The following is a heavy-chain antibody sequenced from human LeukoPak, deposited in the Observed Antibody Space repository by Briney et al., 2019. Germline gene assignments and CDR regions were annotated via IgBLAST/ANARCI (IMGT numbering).Heavy chain of an antibody. V-gene: IGHV3-23*01. CDR3: AKESAYCGSDCRSLSDY. D-gene: IGHD2-21*02. CDR2: ISGSGAST. Sequence: GGSLRLSCLTSGFTLSTNAMSWVRQAPGKGLEWISGISGSGASTYYADSVKGRFTISGDNSKNTLYLQMNSLRAEDTAVYYCAKESAYCGSDCRSLSDYWGQGTLVTVSS. J-gene: IGHJ4*02. CDR1: GFTLSTNA.